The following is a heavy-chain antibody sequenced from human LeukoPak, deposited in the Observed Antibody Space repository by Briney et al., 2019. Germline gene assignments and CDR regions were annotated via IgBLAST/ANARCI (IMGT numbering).Heavy chain of an antibody. V-gene: IGHV3-64D*06. J-gene: IGHJ4*02. CDR3: VKAAGSWYGYFDY. CDR1: GFTFSNYA. Sequence: GGSLRLSCSASGFTFSNYAIHWVRQAPGKGLEYVSTISDNGGNTNYADSVKGRFTTSRDNSKNTLYLQMSSLRPEDTAVYYCVKAAGSWYGYFDYWGQGTLVTVSS. D-gene: IGHD6-13*01. CDR2: ISDNGGNT.